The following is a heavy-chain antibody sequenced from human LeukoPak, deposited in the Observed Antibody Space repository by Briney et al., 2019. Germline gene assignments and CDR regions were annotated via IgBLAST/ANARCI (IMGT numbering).Heavy chain of an antibody. Sequence: GGSLRLSCAASGFTFSSYSMTWVRQAPGKGLEWVSSISSSSSYIYYADSVKGRFTISRDNAKNSLYLQMNSLRAEDTAVYYCARDGEQWLDAFDIWGQGTMVTVSS. CDR1: GFTFSSYS. CDR2: ISSSSSYI. CDR3: ARDGEQWLDAFDI. J-gene: IGHJ3*02. D-gene: IGHD6-19*01. V-gene: IGHV3-21*01.